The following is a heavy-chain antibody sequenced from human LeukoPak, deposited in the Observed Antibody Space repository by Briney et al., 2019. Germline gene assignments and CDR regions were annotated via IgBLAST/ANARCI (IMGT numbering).Heavy chain of an antibody. CDR3: ARLATVTTGPFGY. D-gene: IGHD4-17*01. J-gene: IGHJ4*02. Sequence: VASVKVSCKASGGTFSSYAISWVRQAPGQGLEWMGRIMPVLGITNYAQRFQGRVTITADKSTSTVYMELSRLRSEDTAVYYCARLATVTTGPFGYWGQGTLVTVSS. V-gene: IGHV1-69*04. CDR2: IMPVLGIT. CDR1: GGTFSSYA.